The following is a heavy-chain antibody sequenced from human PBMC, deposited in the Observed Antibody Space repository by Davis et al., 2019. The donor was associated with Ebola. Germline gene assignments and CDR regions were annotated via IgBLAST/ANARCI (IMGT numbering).Heavy chain of an antibody. CDR3: ARDDSGWYKGSAFDI. V-gene: IGHV3-33*01. Sequence: GESLKISCAASGFTFSSYGMHWVRQAPGKGLEWVAVIWYDGSNKYYADSVKGRFTISRDNSKNTLYLQMNSLRAEDTAVYYCARDDSGWYKGSAFDIWGQGTTVTVSS. CDR2: IWYDGSNK. CDR1: GFTFSSYG. D-gene: IGHD6-19*01. J-gene: IGHJ3*02.